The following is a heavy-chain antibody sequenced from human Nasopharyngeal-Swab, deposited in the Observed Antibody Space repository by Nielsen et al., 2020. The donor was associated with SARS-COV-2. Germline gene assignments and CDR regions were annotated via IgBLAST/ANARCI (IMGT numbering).Heavy chain of an antibody. Sequence: GGSLRLSCKAFGFDFGDYYMSWLRQAPGKGLEWVSWISSTDSGATVNYPDSVRGRFTISRDNAKNSLYLQMNSLKNEDTAVCYCARLSSAPWGEFDYWGLGTQVSVSS. J-gene: IGHJ4*02. CDR1: GFDFGDYY. V-gene: IGHV3-11*04. D-gene: IGHD1-26*01. CDR2: ISSTDSGATV. CDR3: ARLSSAPWGEFDY.